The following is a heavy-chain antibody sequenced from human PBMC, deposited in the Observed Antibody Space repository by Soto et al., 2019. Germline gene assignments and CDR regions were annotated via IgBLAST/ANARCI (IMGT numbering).Heavy chain of an antibody. J-gene: IGHJ4*02. V-gene: IGHV3-21*01. D-gene: IGHD6-13*01. Sequence: SGGSLRLSCAASGFTFSSYSMNWVRQAPGKGLEWVSSISSSSSYIYYADSVKGRFTISRDNAKNSLYLQMNSLRAEDTAVYYCARVPSPYSSSWYYFDYWGQGTLVTVSS. CDR1: GFTFSSYS. CDR2: ISSSSSYI. CDR3: ARVPSPYSSSWYYFDY.